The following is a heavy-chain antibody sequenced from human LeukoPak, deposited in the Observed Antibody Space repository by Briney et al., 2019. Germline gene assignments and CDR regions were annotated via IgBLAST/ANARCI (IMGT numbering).Heavy chain of an antibody. D-gene: IGHD1-1*01. CDR1: RFTLSSYA. CDR3: AKGGWNDILNYYFDY. V-gene: IGHV3-23*01. CDR2: ITSSGGST. J-gene: IGHJ4*02. Sequence: TGGALRLSCAASRFTLSSYAMSWVRQAPGKGLDWVSTITSSGGSTYYADSVKGRFTISRDNSKNTPYLQMNSLRAEDTAVYYCAKGGWNDILNYYFDYWGQGTLVTVSS.